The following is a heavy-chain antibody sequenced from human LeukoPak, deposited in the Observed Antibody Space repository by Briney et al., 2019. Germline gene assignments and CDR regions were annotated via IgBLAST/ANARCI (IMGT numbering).Heavy chain of an antibody. CDR2: INHSGST. Sequence: SETLSLTCAVYGGSFSGYYWSWIRQPPGKGLEWIGEINHSGSTNYNPSLESRLTISVDTSKNQFSLKLSSVTAADTAVYYCSRDGGEPDDAFDIWGQGTMVTVSS. J-gene: IGHJ3*02. V-gene: IGHV4-34*01. CDR1: GGSFSGYY. CDR3: SRDGGEPDDAFDI.